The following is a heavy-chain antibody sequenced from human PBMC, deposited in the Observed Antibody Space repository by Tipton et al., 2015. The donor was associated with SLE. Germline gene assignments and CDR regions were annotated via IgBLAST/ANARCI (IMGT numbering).Heavy chain of an antibody. D-gene: IGHD6-19*01. CDR1: PFIFSAYS. Sequence: GSLRLSCTGPPFIFSAYSMNWVRQTPGKGLEWVSSISVSGGFIDYADPVKGRFTISRDNGKNSVFLQMNSLRPEDTAVYYCARVSGSGWQKKVDYWGQGTLVTVSS. J-gene: IGHJ4*02. CDR2: ISVSGGFI. V-gene: IGHV3-21*01. CDR3: ARVSGSGWQKKVDY.